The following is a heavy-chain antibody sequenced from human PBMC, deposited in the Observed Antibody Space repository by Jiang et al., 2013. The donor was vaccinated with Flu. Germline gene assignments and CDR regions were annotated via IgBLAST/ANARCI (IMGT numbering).Heavy chain of an antibody. V-gene: IGHV4-59*08. D-gene: IGHD6-19*01. CDR3: ARIVAVAGMTQYYYYGMDV. CDR1: GDSISSYN. J-gene: IGHJ6*02. CDR2: IYYNGNT. Sequence: GSGLVKPSETLSLTCTVSGDSISSYNWNWIRRPPGKGLEWIGYIYYNGNTLYNPSLESRVTISLDTSKNQFSLKLTSVTASDTAAYYCARIVAVAGMTQYYYYGMDVVGPR.